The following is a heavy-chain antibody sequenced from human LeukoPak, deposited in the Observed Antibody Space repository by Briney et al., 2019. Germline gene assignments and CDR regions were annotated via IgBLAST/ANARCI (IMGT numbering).Heavy chain of an antibody. V-gene: IGHV6-1*01. D-gene: IGHD6-19*01. J-gene: IGHJ6*03. CDR3: ARSIIAVAGSYYYYYMDV. CDR2: TYYRSKWYN. Sequence: SQTLSLTCAISGDSVSSNSAAWNWIRQSPSRGLEWLGGTYYRSKWYNDYAVSVKSRITINPDTSKNQFSLQLNSVTPEDTAVYYCARSIIAVAGSYYYYYMDVWGKGTTVTVSS. CDR1: GDSVSSNSAA.